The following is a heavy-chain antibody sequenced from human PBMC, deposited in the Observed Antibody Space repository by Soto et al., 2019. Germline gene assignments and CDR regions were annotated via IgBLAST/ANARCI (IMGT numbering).Heavy chain of an antibody. D-gene: IGHD3-10*01. V-gene: IGHV1-69*13. Sequence: SVKVSCKASGGTFSSYAISWVRQAPGQGLEWMGGIIPIFGTANYAQKFQGRVTITADESTSTAYMELSSLRSEDTAVYYCGRITMVRGVIIDYYYYGMGVWGQGTTVTVSS. CDR2: IIPIFGTA. CDR3: GRITMVRGVIIDYYYYGMGV. CDR1: GGTFSSYA. J-gene: IGHJ6*02.